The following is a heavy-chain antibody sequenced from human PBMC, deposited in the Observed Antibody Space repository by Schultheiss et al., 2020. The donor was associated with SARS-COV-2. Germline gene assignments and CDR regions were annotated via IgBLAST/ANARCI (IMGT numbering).Heavy chain of an antibody. V-gene: IGHV4-30-4*01. Sequence: SETLSLTCTVSGGSISSGDYYWSWIRQPPGKGLEWIGYIYYSGSTYYNPSLKSRVTMSVDTSKNHFSLKLSSVTAADTAVYYCASMPVTTVTPGTDLYYYYGMDFWGQGTTVTVAS. J-gene: IGHJ6*02. D-gene: IGHD4-17*01. CDR1: GGSISSGDYY. CDR2: IYYSGST. CDR3: ASMPVTTVTPGTDLYYYYGMDF.